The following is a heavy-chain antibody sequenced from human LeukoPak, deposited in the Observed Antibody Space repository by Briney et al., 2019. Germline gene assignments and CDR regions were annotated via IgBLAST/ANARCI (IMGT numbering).Heavy chain of an antibody. D-gene: IGHD6-19*01. CDR2: ISSSSSYT. CDR3: ARARAVAGYPLDY. CDR1: GLTFSDYY. Sequence: GGSLRLSCAASGLTFSDYYMSWIRQAPGKGLEWVSYISSSSSYTNYADSVKGRFTISRDNAKNSLYLQMNSLRAEDTAVYYCARARAVAGYPLDYWGQGTLVTVSS. V-gene: IGHV3-11*06. J-gene: IGHJ4*02.